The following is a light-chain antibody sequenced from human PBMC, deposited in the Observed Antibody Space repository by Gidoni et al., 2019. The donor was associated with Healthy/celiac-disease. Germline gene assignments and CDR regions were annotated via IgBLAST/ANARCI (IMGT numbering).Light chain of an antibody. CDR2: QDS. Sequence: SYELTQPPSVSVSPGQTASITCSGDKLGDKYACWYQQKPAQSPVLVIYQDSKRPSGIPERFSGSNSGNTATLTISGTQAMDEAYYYCQAWDSSTYVVFGGGTKLTVL. CDR1: KLGDKY. V-gene: IGLV3-1*01. CDR3: QAWDSSTYVV. J-gene: IGLJ2*01.